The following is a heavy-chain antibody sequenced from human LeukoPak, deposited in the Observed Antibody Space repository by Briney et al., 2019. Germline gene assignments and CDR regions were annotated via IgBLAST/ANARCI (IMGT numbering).Heavy chain of an antibody. V-gene: IGHV3-13*01. CDR1: GFTFSSYD. Sequence: GSLRLSCAASGFTFSSYDMHWVRQVAGKGLEWVSGIGTAGDAYYSGPVKGRFTISRENAKNSLYLQMNSLRAGDTAVYYCGRAMVRGVIIGAYDIWGQGTMVTVSS. CDR2: IGTAGDA. CDR3: GRAMVRGVIIGAYDI. D-gene: IGHD3-10*01. J-gene: IGHJ3*02.